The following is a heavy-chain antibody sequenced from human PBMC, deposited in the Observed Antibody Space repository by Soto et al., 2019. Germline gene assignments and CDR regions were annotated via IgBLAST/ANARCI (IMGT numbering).Heavy chain of an antibody. D-gene: IGHD3-10*01. V-gene: IGHV1-18*01. CDR2: ISDYNGNT. CDR3: AREGYYSGSGSYSPPRYYGMDV. Sequence: ASVTVSCKASGGTLSSYTMSWVRQAPGQGLEWMGWISDYNGNTYYEKEFQGRVTMTTDTSTRTAYMELKSLRSDDTAVYYCAREGYYSGSGSYSPPRYYGMDVWGQGTTVTVSS. CDR1: GGTLSSYT. J-gene: IGHJ6*02.